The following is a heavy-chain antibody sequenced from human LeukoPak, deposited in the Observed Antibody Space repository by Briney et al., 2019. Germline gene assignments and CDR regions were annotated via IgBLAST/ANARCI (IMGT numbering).Heavy chain of an antibody. J-gene: IGHJ4*02. Sequence: PGASLRLSCAASGFTFSSYAMSWVRQTPGKGLEWVSAINGSGGSTYYADSVKGRFTISRDNSKNTLYLQMNSLRAEDTAVYYCAGTVRTFDYWGQGTLVTVSS. CDR2: INGSGGST. D-gene: IGHD1-1*01. V-gene: IGHV3-23*01. CDR1: GFTFSSYA. CDR3: AGTVRTFDY.